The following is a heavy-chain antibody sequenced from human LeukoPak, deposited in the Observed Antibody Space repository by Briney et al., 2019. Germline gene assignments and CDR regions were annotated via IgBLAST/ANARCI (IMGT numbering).Heavy chain of an antibody. J-gene: IGHJ4*02. V-gene: IGHV1-46*01. CDR3: ARDLFQWELGYFDY. CDR1: GYTFTSYY. D-gene: IGHD1-26*01. Sequence: ASVKVSCKTSGYTFTSYYMHWVRQAPGQGLEWMGIINPSGGSTNYAQKFQGRVTMTTDTSTSTAYMELRSLRSDDTAVYYCARDLFQWELGYFDYWGQGTLVTVSS. CDR2: INPSGGST.